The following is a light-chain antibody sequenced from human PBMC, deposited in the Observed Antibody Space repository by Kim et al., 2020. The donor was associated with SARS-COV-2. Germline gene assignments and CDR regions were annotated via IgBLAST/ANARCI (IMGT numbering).Light chain of an antibody. Sequence: EIVMTQSPATLSVSPGERATLSCRASQSVSSNLAWYQQKPGQAPRILVYGASARAAGIPVRFSGSWSGTEFTLTISSLQSEDFVVYYCQQYNDWPRTFGQGTNLEI. CDR3: QQYNDWPRT. CDR2: GAS. V-gene: IGKV3-15*01. CDR1: QSVSSN. J-gene: IGKJ2*01.